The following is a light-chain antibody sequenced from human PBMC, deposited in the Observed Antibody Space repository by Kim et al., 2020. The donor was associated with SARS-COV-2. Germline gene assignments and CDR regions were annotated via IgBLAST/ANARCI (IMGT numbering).Light chain of an antibody. Sequence: GQSITIACTGPSSDLAVYDFVSWYQQHPGKAPILIIYDVVDRPSGVSTRFSGSKSGNTASLTISGLQAEDEADYYCSSYSRTSTLVFGGGTQLTVL. CDR3: SSYSRTSTLV. CDR1: SSDLAVYDF. CDR2: DVV. J-gene: IGLJ3*02. V-gene: IGLV2-14*03.